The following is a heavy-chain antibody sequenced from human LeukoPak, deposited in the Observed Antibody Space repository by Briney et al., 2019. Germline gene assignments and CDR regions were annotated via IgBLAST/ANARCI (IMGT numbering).Heavy chain of an antibody. CDR1: GGSISSSSYY. D-gene: IGHD3-22*01. Sequence: SETLSLTCTVSGGSISSSSYYWGWIRQPPGRGLEWIGNIFYSGNTYYSPSLKSRVTISVDTLKNHFSLKLSSVTAADTAAYYCVRENYDSSGFDYWGQGTLVTVSS. CDR2: IFYSGNT. V-gene: IGHV4-39*07. CDR3: VRENYDSSGFDY. J-gene: IGHJ4*02.